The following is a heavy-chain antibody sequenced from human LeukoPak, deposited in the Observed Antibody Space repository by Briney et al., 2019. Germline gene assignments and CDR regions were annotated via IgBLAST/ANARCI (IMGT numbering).Heavy chain of an antibody. CDR2: GHYGGST. Sequence: SETLSLTCTVSGGSISTGTYFWDWIRQPPGKGLEWIASGHYGGSTYYIPSLKGRITISLDASKNQFSLSLGSVTAADTAVYYCASRKTTHDDYWGQGTLVTVSS. CDR1: GGSISTGTYF. J-gene: IGHJ4*02. CDR3: ASRKTTHDDY. V-gene: IGHV4-39*07. D-gene: IGHD1-1*01.